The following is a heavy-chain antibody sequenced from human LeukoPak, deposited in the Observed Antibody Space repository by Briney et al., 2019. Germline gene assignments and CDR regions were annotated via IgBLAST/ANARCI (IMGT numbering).Heavy chain of an antibody. V-gene: IGHV3-23*01. J-gene: IGHJ5*01. CDR2: ISNSGGST. CDR3: AKEKELHDS. D-gene: IGHD1-26*01. CDR1: GFTFSNYA. Sequence: GGSLRLSCAASGFTFSNYAMSWVRQAPGKGLEWVTAISNSGGSTYYSDSVKGRFTISRDNSKNTLYLQMNSLRAEDTAVYYCAKEKELHDSWGQGTLVTVSS.